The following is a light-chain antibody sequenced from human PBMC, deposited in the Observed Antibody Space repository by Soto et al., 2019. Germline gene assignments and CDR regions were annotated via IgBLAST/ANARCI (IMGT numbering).Light chain of an antibody. Sequence: EIVLTQSPATLSLSPEERATLSCRASQSVSSSLAWYQQKPGQTPRLLIYDVSNRATGIPARFSGSGSGTDFTLTVSSLEPEDFAVYYCQQRSNWPLTFGGGTKVEIK. CDR2: DVS. CDR1: QSVSSS. J-gene: IGKJ4*01. CDR3: QQRSNWPLT. V-gene: IGKV3-11*01.